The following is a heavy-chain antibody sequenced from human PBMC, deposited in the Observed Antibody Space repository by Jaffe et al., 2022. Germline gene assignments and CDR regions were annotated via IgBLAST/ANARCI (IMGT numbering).Heavy chain of an antibody. Sequence: QVQLQESGPGLVKPSETLSLTCAVSGYSISSGYYWGWVRQPPGGRLEWIATIKVSRDTYYNPSLKSRVAISADTSKNEFSLRMNSVTAGDTAIYYCARLENGWPADYWGQGTLVTVSS. CDR1: GYSISSGYY. CDR2: IKVSRDT. D-gene: IGHD6-19*01. CDR3: ARLENGWPADY. J-gene: IGHJ4*02. V-gene: IGHV4-38-2*01.